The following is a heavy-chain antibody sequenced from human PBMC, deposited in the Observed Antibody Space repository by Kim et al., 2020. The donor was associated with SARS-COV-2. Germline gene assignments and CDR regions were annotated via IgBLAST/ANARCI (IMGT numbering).Heavy chain of an antibody. Sequence: GGSLRLSCAASGFTFGDYGMSWVRQAPGKGLEWVSGINWNGGSTGYADSVKGRFTISRDNAKNSLYLQMNSLRAEDTALYYCARGRKQWLTYYCYYGMDVWGAGAPVTASS. V-gene: IGHV3-20*04. CDR2: INWNGGST. CDR1: GFTFGDYG. CDR3: ARGRKQWLTYYCYYGMDV. D-gene: IGHD6-19*01. J-gene: IGHJ6*04.